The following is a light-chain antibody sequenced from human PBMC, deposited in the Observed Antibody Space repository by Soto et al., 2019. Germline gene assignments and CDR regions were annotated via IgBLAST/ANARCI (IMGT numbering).Light chain of an antibody. V-gene: IGKV1-12*01. J-gene: IGKJ5*01. CDR2: AAS. CDR1: QDISSW. CDR3: QQANSFPVT. Sequence: DIQMTQSPSSVSASVGDRVTITCRASQDISSWVACYQQKPGKAPNLLIYAASSLQSGFPSRFSGGGSGTEFTLTISNLQPEDFATYYCQQANSFPVTFGQGTRLEMK.